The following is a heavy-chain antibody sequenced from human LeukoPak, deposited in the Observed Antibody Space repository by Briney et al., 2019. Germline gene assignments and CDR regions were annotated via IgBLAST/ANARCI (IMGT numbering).Heavy chain of an antibody. CDR3: STVSPYYGSGTTSPDS. Sequence: GGSLRLSCAASGFLFSNAWMSWVRQAPGKGLEWVGRIKSKTDGGKTDYAAPVQGRFSISRDDSENTLYLQMNGLNTEDTAVYYCSTVSPYYGSGTTSPDSWGQGTLVVVSS. CDR1: GFLFSNAW. D-gene: IGHD3-10*01. CDR2: IKSKTDGGKT. J-gene: IGHJ4*02. V-gene: IGHV3-15*01.